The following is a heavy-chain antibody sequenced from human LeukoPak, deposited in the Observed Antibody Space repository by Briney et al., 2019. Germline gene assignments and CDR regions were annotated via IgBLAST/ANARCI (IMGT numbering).Heavy chain of an antibody. Sequence: GGSLRLSCAVSGVTVSSNHMSWVRQAPGKGLEWVSAIYSGGGTYYADSVKGRFTLSRDISKNTLYLQMNSLRAEDTAVYYCVRDASWGQGTLVTVSS. V-gene: IGHV3-66*01. CDR2: IYSGGGT. CDR3: VRDAS. J-gene: IGHJ4*02. CDR1: GVTVSSNH.